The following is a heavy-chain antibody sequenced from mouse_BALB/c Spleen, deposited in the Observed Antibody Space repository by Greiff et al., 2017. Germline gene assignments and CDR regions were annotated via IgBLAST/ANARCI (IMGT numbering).Heavy chain of an antibody. Sequence: EVKLEESGGGLVQPGGSMKLSCVASGFTFSNYWMNWVRQSPEKGLEWVAEIRLKSNNYATHYAETVKGRFTISRDDSKSSVYLQMNNLRAEDTGIYYCTGYDGFAYWGQGTLVTVSA. J-gene: IGHJ3*01. CDR3: TGYDGFAY. CDR2: IRLKSNNYAT. D-gene: IGHD2-14*01. CDR1: GFTFSNYW. V-gene: IGHV6-6*02.